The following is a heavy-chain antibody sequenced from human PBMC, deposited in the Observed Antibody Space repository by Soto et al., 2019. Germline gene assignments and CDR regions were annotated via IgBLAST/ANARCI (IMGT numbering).Heavy chain of an antibody. CDR3: AGGGVRGVITRARDYYGMDV. D-gene: IGHD3-10*01. CDR1: GYSFTSYW. V-gene: IGHV5-51*01. J-gene: IGHJ6*02. CDR2: IYPGDSDT. Sequence: GESLKISCKGSGYSFTSYWIGWVRQMPGKGLEWMGIIYPGDSDTRYSPSFQGQATISADKSISTPYLQWSSLKASDTAMYYCAGGGVRGVITRARDYYGMDVWGQGTTVTVSS.